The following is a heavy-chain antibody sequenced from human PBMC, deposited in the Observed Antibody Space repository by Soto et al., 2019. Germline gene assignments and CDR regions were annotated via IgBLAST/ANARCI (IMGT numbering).Heavy chain of an antibody. Sequence: EVQLVESGGGLVQPGGSLRLSCAASGFTFSSYSMNWVRQAPGKGLEWVSYISSSSSTIYYADSVKGRFTISRDNAKNSLYLQMNSLRDEDTAVYYCARVGEQWLVVSNYYYYGMDAWGQGTTVTVSS. CDR3: ARVGEQWLVVSNYYYYGMDA. J-gene: IGHJ6*02. CDR2: ISSSSSTI. V-gene: IGHV3-48*02. CDR1: GFTFSSYS. D-gene: IGHD6-19*01.